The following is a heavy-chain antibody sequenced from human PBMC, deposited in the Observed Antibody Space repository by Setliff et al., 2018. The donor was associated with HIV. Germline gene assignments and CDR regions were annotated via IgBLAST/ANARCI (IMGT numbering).Heavy chain of an antibody. Sequence: SETLSLTCTVSGGSISSSSYYWGWIRQPPGEGLEWIGSINHRGSTNYNPSLKSRVTVSVDTSKNQFSLKLGSVTAADTAVYYCARESPSSSWFYFDFWGQGTLVTVSS. V-gene: IGHV4-39*07. J-gene: IGHJ4*02. CDR2: INHRGST. D-gene: IGHD6-13*01. CDR3: ARESPSSSWFYFDF. CDR1: GGSISSSSYY.